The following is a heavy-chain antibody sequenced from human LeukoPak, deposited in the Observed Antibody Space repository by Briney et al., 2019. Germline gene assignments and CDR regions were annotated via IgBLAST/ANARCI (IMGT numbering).Heavy chain of an antibody. Sequence: GGSLRLSCAASGFTITTYGMSWVRQAPGKGLECVSTISGSGVGAYYADSVKGRFTISRDNSKNTLYLQMNSLRAEDTAVYYCAKGDYYDFDPWGEGTLVTVSS. CDR1: GFTITTYG. CDR2: ISGSGVGA. V-gene: IGHV3-23*01. D-gene: IGHD3-22*01. J-gene: IGHJ5*02. CDR3: AKGDYYDFDP.